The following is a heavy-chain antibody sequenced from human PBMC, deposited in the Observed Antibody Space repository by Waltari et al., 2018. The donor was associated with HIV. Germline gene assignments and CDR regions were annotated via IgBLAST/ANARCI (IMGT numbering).Heavy chain of an antibody. Sequence: QVQLQESGPGLVRPSGTLFLTCGVTGGSIKSSKWWGWVRQPPGKGLEWIGDIHHRGNGNYNLSLKSRVTFSVDRSKNHFSLNLHSVTTADTATYFCARLRDYGDYGHYDFWGRGTLVVVSP. CDR2: IHHRGNG. V-gene: IGHV4-4*02. D-gene: IGHD4-17*01. J-gene: IGHJ5*01. CDR1: GGSIKSSKW. CDR3: ARLRDYGDYGHYDF.